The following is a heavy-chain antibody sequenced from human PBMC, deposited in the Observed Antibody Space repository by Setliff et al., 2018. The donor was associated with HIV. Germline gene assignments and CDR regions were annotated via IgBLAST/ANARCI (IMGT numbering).Heavy chain of an antibody. V-gene: IGHV1-69*13. D-gene: IGHD3-22*01. Sequence: SVKVSCKASGDTFNSYAISWVRQAPGQGLEWMGGVIPIFGTANYAQKVQGRVTITADESTSTAYMELSSLRSEDTAVYYCAKGGYYDSTGYYYYYLYYLDEWGKGTTVTVSS. J-gene: IGHJ6*03. CDR1: GDTFNSYA. CDR3: AKGGYYDSTGYYYYYLYYLDE. CDR2: VIPIFGTA.